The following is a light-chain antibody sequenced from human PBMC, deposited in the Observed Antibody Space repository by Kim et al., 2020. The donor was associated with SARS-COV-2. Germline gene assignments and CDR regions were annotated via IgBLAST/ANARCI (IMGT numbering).Light chain of an antibody. CDR2: KAS. CDR3: QQYYYFSS. CDR1: QSIRSW. J-gene: IGKJ1*01. Sequence: DIQMTQSPSTLSAFVGDRVTITYRASQSIRSWLAWYQQKPGKAPKLLIYKASILEGGVPSRFSAGGAGTEFTLTISSLLPDDFASYYCQQYYYFSSFGQGAKVDIK. V-gene: IGKV1-5*03.